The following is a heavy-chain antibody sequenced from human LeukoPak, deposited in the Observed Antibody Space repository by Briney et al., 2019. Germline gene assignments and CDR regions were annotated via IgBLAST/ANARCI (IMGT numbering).Heavy chain of an antibody. V-gene: IGHV1-18*01. CDR2: ISAYNGNT. CDR3: ARETTFYGSGSYYNDY. CDR1: GYTFTSYG. J-gene: IGHJ4*02. D-gene: IGHD3-10*01. Sequence: ASVKVSCKASGYTFTSYGISWERQAPGQGLEWMGWISAYNGNTNYAQKLQGRVTMTTDTSTSTAYMELRSLRSDDTAVYYCARETTFYGSGSYYNDYWGQGTLVTVSS.